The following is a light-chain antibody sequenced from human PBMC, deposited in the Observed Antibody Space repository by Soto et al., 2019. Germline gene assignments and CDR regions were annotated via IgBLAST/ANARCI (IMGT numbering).Light chain of an antibody. Sequence: VLTQSPATLSLSPGERATLSCRASQSVSSSYLAWYQQKPGQAPSLLIYGASSRPTGIPDRFSGSGSGTDFTLTISRLEPEDFAVYYCQQYGSSLLTFGGGTKVDIK. V-gene: IGKV3-20*01. J-gene: IGKJ4*01. CDR2: GAS. CDR1: QSVSSSY. CDR3: QQYGSSLLT.